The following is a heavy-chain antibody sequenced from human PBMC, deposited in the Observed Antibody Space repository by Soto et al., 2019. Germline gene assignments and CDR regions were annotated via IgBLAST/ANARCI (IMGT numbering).Heavy chain of an antibody. CDR1: GGSVSSGGYF. Sequence: SETLSLTCTVSGGSVSSGGYFWSWIRQPPGKGLEWIGHIYNSVSIYDNPSLKSRVSISLDTSKNQFSLKLSSVTAADTAVYYCARTYDGSGPNSGGYGFDIWGQGTMVTVSS. CDR2: IYNSVSI. CDR3: ARTYDGSGPNSGGYGFDI. J-gene: IGHJ3*02. V-gene: IGHV4-61*08. D-gene: IGHD3-22*01.